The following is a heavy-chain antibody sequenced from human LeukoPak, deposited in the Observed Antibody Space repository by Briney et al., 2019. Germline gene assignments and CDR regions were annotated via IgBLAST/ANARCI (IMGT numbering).Heavy chain of an antibody. V-gene: IGHV3-33*08. CDR1: GFTFSSYS. D-gene: IGHD4-23*01. CDR3: ARGYGGNYYNWFDP. CDR2: IWYDGSNK. Sequence: GGSLRLSCAASGFTFSSYSMHWVRQAPGKGLEWVAVIWYDGSNKYYADSVKGRFTISRDNSKNTLYLQMNSLRAEDTAVYYCARGYGGNYYNWFDPWGQGTLVTVSS. J-gene: IGHJ5*02.